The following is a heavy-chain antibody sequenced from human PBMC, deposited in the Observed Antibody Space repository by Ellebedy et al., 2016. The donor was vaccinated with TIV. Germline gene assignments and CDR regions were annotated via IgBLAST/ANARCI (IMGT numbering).Heavy chain of an antibody. Sequence: PGGSLRLSCAASGFTFSNAWMSWVRQAPGTGLEWVGRIKSKTDGGTTDYAAPVKGRFTISRDDSKNTLYLQMNSLKTEDTAVYYCFLWFGAYYYYGMDVWGQGTTVTVSS. D-gene: IGHD3-10*01. J-gene: IGHJ6*02. CDR3: FLWFGAYYYYGMDV. V-gene: IGHV3-15*01. CDR2: IKSKTDGGTT. CDR1: GFTFSNAW.